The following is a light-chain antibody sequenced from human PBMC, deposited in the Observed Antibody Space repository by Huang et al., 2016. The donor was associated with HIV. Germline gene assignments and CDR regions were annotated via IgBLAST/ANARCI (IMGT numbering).Light chain of an antibody. Sequence: EIVMTQSPATLSMSPGERATLSCRASQSVINNFGWYPQKPGPAPRLLIYGASTRATGVPARFSGRGAGTEFSLTISSLQSEDFAVYYCQQYSKRPWTFGQGTKVEIK. V-gene: IGKV3-15*01. CDR1: QSVINN. J-gene: IGKJ1*01. CDR3: QQYSKRPWT. CDR2: GAS.